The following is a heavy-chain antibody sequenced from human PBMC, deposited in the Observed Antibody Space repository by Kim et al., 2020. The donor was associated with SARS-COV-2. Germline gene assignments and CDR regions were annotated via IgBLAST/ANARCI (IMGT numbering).Heavy chain of an antibody. CDR3: ARHRAGGAFRAFDF. CDR1: GDSMSGSF. CDR2: MIHSENS. J-gene: IGHJ3*01. Sequence: PETLSLTCAVSGDSMSGSFWSWLRQPPGGRLEWIGYMIHSENSRYNPSLKSRVTMSVETAKNHFSLRLTSVTASDTAVYYCARHRAGGAFRAFDFWCHGT. D-gene: IGHD1-26*01. V-gene: IGHV4-59*08.